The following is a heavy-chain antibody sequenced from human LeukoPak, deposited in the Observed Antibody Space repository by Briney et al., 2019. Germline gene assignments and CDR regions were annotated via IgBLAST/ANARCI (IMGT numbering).Heavy chain of an antibody. Sequence: ASVKVSCKASGYTFTDSYIHWVRQAPGQGLEWMGWINPNSGATNYPQKFQGRVTITRDTSANTAYMELNRVRSDDTAVYYCARQPGYCSGGRCFGRRFDPWGQGTLVTVSS. CDR2: INPNSGAT. V-gene: IGHV1-2*02. CDR1: GYTFTDSY. J-gene: IGHJ5*02. D-gene: IGHD2-15*01. CDR3: ARQPGYCSGGRCFGRRFDP.